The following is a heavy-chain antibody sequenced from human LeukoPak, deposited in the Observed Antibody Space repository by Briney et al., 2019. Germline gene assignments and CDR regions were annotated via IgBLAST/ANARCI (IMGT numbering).Heavy chain of an antibody. CDR3: AKGRGYYDSGILDY. J-gene: IGHJ4*02. Sequence: PGGSLRLSCAASGFTFSSYAMSWVRQAPGKGLEWVSAISDSGGSTYYADSVKGRFTISRDNSKNTLYLQMNSLRAEDTAVYYCAKGRGYYDSGILDYWGQGTLVTVSS. D-gene: IGHD3-22*01. CDR2: ISDSGGST. CDR1: GFTFSSYA. V-gene: IGHV3-23*01.